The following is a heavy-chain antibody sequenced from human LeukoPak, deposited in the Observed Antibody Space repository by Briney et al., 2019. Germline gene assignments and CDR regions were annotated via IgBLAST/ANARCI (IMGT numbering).Heavy chain of an antibody. CDR1: GYTFTGYY. V-gene: IGHV1-2*02. J-gene: IGHJ6*03. Sequence: ASVKVSCKASGYTFTGYYMHWVRQAPGQGLEWTGWINPNSGGTNYAQKFQGRVTMTRDTSISTAYMELSRLRSDDTAVYYCASDPMDYSNPMDVWGKGTTVTVSS. CDR2: INPNSGGT. CDR3: ASDPMDYSNPMDV. D-gene: IGHD4-11*01.